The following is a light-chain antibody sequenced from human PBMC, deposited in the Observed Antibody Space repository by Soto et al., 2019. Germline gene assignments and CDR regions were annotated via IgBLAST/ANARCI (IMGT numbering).Light chain of an antibody. CDR3: QQYGSVPLT. J-gene: IGKJ4*01. V-gene: IGKV3-20*01. Sequence: EIVLTQSPGTLSLSPGERATLSCRASQSVSTNYLAWYQQKPGLAPRLLIYGASSRATGIPDRFSGSGSGXDFTLTISRLEPEDFAVYFCQQYGSVPLTFGGGTKVEIK. CDR2: GAS. CDR1: QSVSTNY.